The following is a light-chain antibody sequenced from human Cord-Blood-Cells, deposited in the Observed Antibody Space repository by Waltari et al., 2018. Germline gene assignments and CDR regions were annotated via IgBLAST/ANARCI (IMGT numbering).Light chain of an antibody. V-gene: IGLV2-14*01. Sequence: QSALTQPASVSGSPGQSITISCTGTSSDVGGYNYVSWYQQHPGKAPKLMIYDVSNRPYWFVNLLTGFESGNTASLTISGLEAEGEACDYCISYTSSSTVVLGGGPKLTVL. CDR3: ISYTSSSTVV. CDR1: SSDVGGYNY. CDR2: DVS. J-gene: IGLJ2*01.